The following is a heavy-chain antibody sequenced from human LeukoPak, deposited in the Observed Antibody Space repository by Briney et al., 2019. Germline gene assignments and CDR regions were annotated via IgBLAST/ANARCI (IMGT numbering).Heavy chain of an antibody. D-gene: IGHD3-10*01. CDR2: INHSGST. CDR3: ARGRITMVRGVISRHYNDYFDY. V-gene: IGHV4-34*01. CDR1: GGSFSGYY. Sequence: SETLSLTCAVYGGSFSGYYWNWIRQPPGKGLEWIGEINHSGSTNYNPSLKSRVTISVDTSKNQFSLKLSSVTAADTAVYYCARGRITMVRGVISRHYNDYFDYWGQGTLVTGSS. J-gene: IGHJ4*02.